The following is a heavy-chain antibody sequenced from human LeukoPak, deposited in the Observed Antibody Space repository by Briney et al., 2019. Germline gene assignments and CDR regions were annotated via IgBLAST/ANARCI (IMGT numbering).Heavy chain of an antibody. CDR3: ARPHCGGGSCYLDY. Sequence: GGSLRLSCAVSGFIVSHNYMSWVRQAPGKGLESVCLIYSGGSTYYADSVKGRFTISRDNSKNTLYLQMNNLRVEDAAVYYCARPHCGGGSCYLDYWGQETLVTVSS. CDR1: GFIVSHNY. V-gene: IGHV3-53*01. CDR2: IYSGGST. J-gene: IGHJ4*02. D-gene: IGHD2-15*01.